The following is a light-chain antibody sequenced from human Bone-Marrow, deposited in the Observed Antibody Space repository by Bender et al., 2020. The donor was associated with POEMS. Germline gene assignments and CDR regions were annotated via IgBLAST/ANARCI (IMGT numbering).Light chain of an antibody. V-gene: IGLV2-14*03. J-gene: IGLJ3*02. CDR3: ASFTSTYTWV. CDR2: DVA. CDR1: NSDVGAYNY. Sequence: QSALTQPASVSGSPGQSITISCAGSNSDVGAYNYVSWFQQHPGKAPKLIISDVADRPSGVSDRFSGSKSGSTASLTISGLQAEHEADYHCASFTSTYTWVFGGGTRLTVL.